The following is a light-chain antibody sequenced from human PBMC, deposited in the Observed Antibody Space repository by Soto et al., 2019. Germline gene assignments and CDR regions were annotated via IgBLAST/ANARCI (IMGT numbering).Light chain of an antibody. CDR3: QQPYSTPPT. J-gene: IGKJ1*01. CDR1: QSISSY. V-gene: IGKV1-39*01. CDR2: AAS. Sequence: DIQMTHSPSSLSASVGDRVTITCRASQSISSYLNWYQQKPGKAPKLLIYAASSLQSGVPSRFSGSGSATDFTLTISSLQPEDFATYYCQQPYSTPPTFGQGTLVDIK.